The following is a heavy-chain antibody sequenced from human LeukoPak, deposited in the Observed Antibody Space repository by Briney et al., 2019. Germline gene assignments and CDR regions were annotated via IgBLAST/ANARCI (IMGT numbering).Heavy chain of an antibody. CDR1: GYTFTSYD. Sequence: ASVKVSCKASGYTFTSYDINWVRQATGQGLEWMGWMNPNSGNTGYAQKFQGRVTITADKSTSTAYMELSSLRSEDTAVYYCARDGYYYYYYMDVWGKGTTVTVSS. CDR3: ARDGYYYYYYMDV. V-gene: IGHV1-8*03. J-gene: IGHJ6*03. CDR2: MNPNSGNT.